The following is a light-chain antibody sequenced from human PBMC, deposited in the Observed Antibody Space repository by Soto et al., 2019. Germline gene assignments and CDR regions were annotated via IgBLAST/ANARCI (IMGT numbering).Light chain of an antibody. CDR1: QTVNTY. CDR2: DAS. Sequence: EIVLTQSPATLSLSPGERATLSCRASQTVNTYLAWYQQKPGQTPRLLIYDASTRVAGFPARFSSSGSGTDFTLTISSVEPEDIAVYYCQQRRDWPLYTFGQGTKLEI. J-gene: IGKJ2*01. V-gene: IGKV3-11*01. CDR3: QQRRDWPLYT.